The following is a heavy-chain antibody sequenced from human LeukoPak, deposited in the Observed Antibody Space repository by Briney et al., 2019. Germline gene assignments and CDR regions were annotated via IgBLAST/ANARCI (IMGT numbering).Heavy chain of an antibody. CDR3: ARGQYYYGSGSYSFDY. D-gene: IGHD3-10*01. V-gene: IGHV3-74*01. J-gene: IGHJ4*02. CDR1: GFTFSTYW. CDR2: INSDGSST. Sequence: GGSLRLSCAASGFTFSTYWMHWVRQAPGKGLVWVSRINSDGSSTSYADSVKGRFTISRDNAKNTLYLQMNSLRAEDTAVYYCARGQYYYGSGSYSFDYWGQGTLVTVSS.